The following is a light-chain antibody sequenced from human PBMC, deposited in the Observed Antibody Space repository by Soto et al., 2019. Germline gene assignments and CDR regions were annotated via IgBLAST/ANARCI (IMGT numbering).Light chain of an antibody. Sequence: QSVLTQPPSVSAAPGQKGTIAFSGSSSNIGGNSVSLYQQLPGTAPKLLIYDDNKRPSGIPDRFSGSKSGTSATLGITGFQTGDEADYYCGSWDSSLSAYVFGTGTKV. CDR1: SSNIGGNS. J-gene: IGLJ1*01. CDR3: GSWDSSLSAYV. CDR2: DDN. V-gene: IGLV1-51*01.